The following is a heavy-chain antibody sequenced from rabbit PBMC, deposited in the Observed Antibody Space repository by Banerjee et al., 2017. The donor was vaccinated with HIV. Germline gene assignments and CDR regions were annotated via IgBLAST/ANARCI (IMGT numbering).Heavy chain of an antibody. J-gene: IGHJ4*01. CDR2: IGVGSGST. D-gene: IGHD7-1*01. Sequence: QEQLVESGGGLVQPEGSLTLTCTASGFSFSSGYYICWVRQAPGKGLEWIGCIGVGSGSTYYASWAKGRFTISKASSTTVTLQMTSLTAADTATYFCARGDGAYAGYDGLWGQGTLVTVS. V-gene: IGHV1S45*01. CDR1: GFSFSSGYY. CDR3: ARGDGAYAGYDGL.